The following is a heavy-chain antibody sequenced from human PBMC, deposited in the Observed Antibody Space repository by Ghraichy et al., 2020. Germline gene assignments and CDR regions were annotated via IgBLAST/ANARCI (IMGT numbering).Heavy chain of an antibody. CDR1: GFTFSNYS. J-gene: IGHJ4*02. D-gene: IGHD3-22*01. V-gene: IGHV3-48*01. CDR2: ISYSSSTV. CDR3: ARDPPGIAVAGSGYFYDSSGYHLDY. Sequence: LTCAASGFTFSNYSMNWVRQAPGKGLEWVSYISYSSSTVYYADSVKGRFTISRDNAKNSLYLQMNSLRAEDAAVYYCARDPPGIAVAGSGYFYDSSGYHLDYWGQGTLVTVSS.